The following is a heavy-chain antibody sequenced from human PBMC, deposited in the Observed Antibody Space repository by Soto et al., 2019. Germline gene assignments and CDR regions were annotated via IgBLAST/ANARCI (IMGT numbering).Heavy chain of an antibody. CDR2: ISWNSGSI. D-gene: IGHD4-17*01. V-gene: IGHV3-9*01. Sequence: GGSLRLSCAASGFTFDDYAMHWVRQAPGKGLEWVSGISWNSGSIGYADSVKGRFTISRDNAKNSLYLQMNSLRAEDTALYYCATDGAYGDGVDYWGQGTLVTVSS. CDR3: ATDGAYGDGVDY. CDR1: GFTFDDYA. J-gene: IGHJ4*02.